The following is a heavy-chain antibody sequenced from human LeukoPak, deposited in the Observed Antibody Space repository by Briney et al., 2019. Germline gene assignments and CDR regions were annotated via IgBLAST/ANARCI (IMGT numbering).Heavy chain of an antibody. CDR2: INWNGGST. CDR1: GFTFDDYG. V-gene: IGHV3-20*04. D-gene: IGHD5-12*01. Sequence: GGSLRLSCAASGFTFDDYGLSWVRQAPAKGLEWVSGINWNGGSTGYADSVKGRFTISRDNAKNSLYLQMNSLRAEDTALYYCARVTYYDSLYYFDYWGQGTLVTVSS. CDR3: ARVTYYDSLYYFDY. J-gene: IGHJ4*02.